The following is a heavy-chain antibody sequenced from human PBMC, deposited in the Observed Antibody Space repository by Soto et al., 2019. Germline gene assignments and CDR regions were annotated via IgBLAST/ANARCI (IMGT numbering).Heavy chain of an antibody. CDR1: GDSISSGGYY. CDR3: ARGARDGGGYYGPFDY. J-gene: IGHJ4*02. CDR2: IYKSGTT. Sequence: SETLSLTCTVSGDSISSGGYYWGWIRQHPGKGLDWIGYIYKSGTTYYKPSLKSRVTISVDTSENQFSLGLSSVTAADTAVYYCARGARDGGGYYGPFDYWGQGTLVTVSS. D-gene: IGHD3-3*01. V-gene: IGHV4-31*03.